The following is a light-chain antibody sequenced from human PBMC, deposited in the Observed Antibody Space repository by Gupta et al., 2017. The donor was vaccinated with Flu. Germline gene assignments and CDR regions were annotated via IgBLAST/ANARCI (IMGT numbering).Light chain of an antibody. CDR2: EVS. Sequence: SVTISCTGTSSDVGSYNRVSWYQQPPGTAPNLMIYEVSNRPSGVPDRFSGSKSGNTASLTISGLQAEDEADYYCSLYTSSSTWVFGGGTKLTVL. J-gene: IGLJ3*02. V-gene: IGLV2-18*01. CDR3: SLYTSSSTWV. CDR1: SSDVGSYNR.